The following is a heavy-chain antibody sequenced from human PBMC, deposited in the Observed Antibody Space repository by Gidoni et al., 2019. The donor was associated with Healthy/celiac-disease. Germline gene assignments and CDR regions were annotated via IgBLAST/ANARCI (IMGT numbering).Heavy chain of an antibody. V-gene: IGHV4-34*01. CDR3: ARAFYDFWSGYSYYFDY. Sequence: QVQLQQWGAGLLKPSENLSLTCAGYGGSCSGYYWSWLRQPPGKGLEWIGEINHRGSNNYNPSLKSRVTISVGTSKNQFSLKLSSVTAADTAVYYCARAFYDFWSGYSYYFDYWGQGTLVTVSS. CDR2: INHRGSN. J-gene: IGHJ4*02. CDR1: GGSCSGYY. D-gene: IGHD3-3*01.